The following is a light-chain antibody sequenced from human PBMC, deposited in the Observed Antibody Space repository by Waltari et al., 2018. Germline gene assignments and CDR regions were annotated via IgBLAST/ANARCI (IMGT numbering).Light chain of an antibody. Sequence: EIVLTQSPATLSLSPGERATLSCRASQSVSRYLAWYQQKPGQAPRLLIYDTSSRATGIPARFSGSGSETDFTLTISSLEPEDSAVYYCQQRSNWPPLRTFGGGTKVEI. CDR1: QSVSRY. J-gene: IGKJ4*01. CDR2: DTS. V-gene: IGKV3-11*01. CDR3: QQRSNWPPLRT.